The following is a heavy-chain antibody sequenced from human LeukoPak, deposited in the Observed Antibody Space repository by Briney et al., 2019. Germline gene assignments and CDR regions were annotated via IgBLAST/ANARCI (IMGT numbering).Heavy chain of an antibody. J-gene: IGHJ4*02. Sequence: SETLSLTCTVSGGSISSSSYYWGWIRQPPGKGLEWIGSIYYSGSTYYNPSLKSRVTISVDTSKNQFSLKLSSVTAADTAAYYCARQTPPSGNYRRRKYFDYWGQGTLVTVSS. D-gene: IGHD3-3*01. V-gene: IGHV4-39*01. CDR2: IYYSGST. CDR3: ARQTPPSGNYRRRKYFDY. CDR1: GGSISSSSYY.